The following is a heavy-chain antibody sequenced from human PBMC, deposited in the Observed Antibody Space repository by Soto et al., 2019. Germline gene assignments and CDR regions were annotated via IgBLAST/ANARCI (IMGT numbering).Heavy chain of an antibody. V-gene: IGHV3-30*18. D-gene: IGHD6-13*01. CDR3: ANSGYSSSWYFDY. J-gene: IGHJ4*02. CDR2: ISYDGSNK. Sequence: GGSLRLSCAASGFTFSSYGMHWVRQAPGKGLEWVAVISYDGSNKYYADSVKGRFTISRDNSKNTLYLQMNSLRAEDTAVYYCANSGYSSSWYFDYWGQGTLVTVS. CDR1: GFTFSSYG.